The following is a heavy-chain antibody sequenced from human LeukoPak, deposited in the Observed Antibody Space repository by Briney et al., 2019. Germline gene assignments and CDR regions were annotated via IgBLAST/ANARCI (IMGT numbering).Heavy chain of an antibody. CDR1: GGSISSYY. Sequence: SETLSLTCTVSGGSISSYYWSWIRQPPGKGLEWIGYIYYSGSTNYNPSLKSRVTISVDTSKNQFSLKLSSVTAADTAVYYCARAGGYYYDSSAFDYWGQGTPVTVSS. CDR3: ARAGGYYYDSSAFDY. CDR2: IYYSGST. J-gene: IGHJ4*02. D-gene: IGHD3-22*01. V-gene: IGHV4-59*01.